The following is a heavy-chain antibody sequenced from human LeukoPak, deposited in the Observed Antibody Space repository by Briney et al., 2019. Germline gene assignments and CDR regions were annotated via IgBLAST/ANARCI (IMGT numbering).Heavy chain of an antibody. CDR3: AGGGRSYRSSWYPY. Sequence: TSETLSLTCAVSGGSISSTNWWSWVRQPPGKGLEWIGEIYHSGSTSYNPSLKSRVTISLDKSKNQFSLNLTSVTAADTAVYYCAGGGRSYRSSWYPYWGQGNLVTVSS. CDR2: IYHSGST. D-gene: IGHD6-13*01. J-gene: IGHJ4*02. CDR1: GGSISSTNW. V-gene: IGHV4-4*02.